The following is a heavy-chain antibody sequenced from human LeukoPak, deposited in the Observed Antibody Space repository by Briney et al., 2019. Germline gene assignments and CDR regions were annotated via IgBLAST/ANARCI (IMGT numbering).Heavy chain of an antibody. CDR1: GFTFSNYA. V-gene: IGHV3-30*18. J-gene: IGHJ4*02. Sequence: TGGSLRLSCAASGFTFSNYAMHWVRQDSGRGLDWVAVISHDGINTYYADSVKGRFTISRDNSKNTLYLQVNSLRVEDTAVYYCVKDQREAYRSGWSRDFDYWGRGTLVTVSS. CDR2: ISHDGINT. D-gene: IGHD6-19*01. CDR3: VKDQREAYRSGWSRDFDY.